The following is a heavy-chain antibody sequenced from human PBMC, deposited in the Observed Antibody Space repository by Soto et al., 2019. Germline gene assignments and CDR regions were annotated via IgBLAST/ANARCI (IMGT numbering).Heavy chain of an antibody. D-gene: IGHD3-3*02. CDR3: AITPFLEGGRGGWFAP. V-gene: IGHV1-69*02. CDR2: IIPILGIA. CDR1: GGTFSSYT. J-gene: IGHJ5*02. Sequence: QVQLVQSGAEVKKPGSSVKVSCKASGGTFSSYTISWVRQAPGQGLEWMGRIIPILGIANYAQKFQGRVTITADKSTSSAYMELSSVRSEDTAVYYCAITPFLEGGRGGWFAPWGQGTLVTVSS.